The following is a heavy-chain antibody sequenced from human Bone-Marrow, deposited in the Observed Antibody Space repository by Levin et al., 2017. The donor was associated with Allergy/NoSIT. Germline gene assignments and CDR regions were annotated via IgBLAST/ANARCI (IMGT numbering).Heavy chain of an antibody. J-gene: IGHJ6*02. CDR2: IKPDGSET. V-gene: IGHV3-7*01. Sequence: ETLSLTCAASGFMFSNHWMSWVRQAPGKGLEWLANIKPDGSETYYVDSVRGRFIISRDNARKSLFLQMDSLRAEDTAVYYCAKKYGEYYSYYGMDVWGQGTAVTVSS. D-gene: IGHD4-17*01. CDR3: AKKYGEYYSYYGMDV. CDR1: GFMFSNHW.